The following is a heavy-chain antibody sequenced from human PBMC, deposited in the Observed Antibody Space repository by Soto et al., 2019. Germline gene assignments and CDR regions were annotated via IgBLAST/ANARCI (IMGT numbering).Heavy chain of an antibody. V-gene: IGHV4-34*01. CDR3: ACRRITIFGVVTHRWFDP. J-gene: IGHJ5*02. D-gene: IGHD3-3*01. CDR1: GGSFSGYY. Sequence: QVQLQQWGAGLLKPSETLSLTCAVYGGSFSGYYWSWIRQPQGQGLAWIGEINLSARTNYNPSLKGRLTLSVDASNNQFALKLSSVTAADTAVYYCACRRITIFGVVTHRWFDPWCQGTLVTGCS. CDR2: INLSART.